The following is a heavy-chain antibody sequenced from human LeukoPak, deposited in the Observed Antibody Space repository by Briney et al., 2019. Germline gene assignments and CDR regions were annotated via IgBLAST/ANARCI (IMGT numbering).Heavy chain of an antibody. CDR2: IYYSGST. CDR3: ARQSYYDSRGID. Sequence: TSETLSLTCTVSGGSISSSSYYWGWIRQPPGKGLEWIGSIYYSGSTYYNPSLKSRVTISVDTSKNQFSLKLSSVTAADTAVYYCARQSYYDSRGIDWGQGTLVTVSS. V-gene: IGHV4-39*01. CDR1: GGSISSSSYY. D-gene: IGHD3-22*01. J-gene: IGHJ4*02.